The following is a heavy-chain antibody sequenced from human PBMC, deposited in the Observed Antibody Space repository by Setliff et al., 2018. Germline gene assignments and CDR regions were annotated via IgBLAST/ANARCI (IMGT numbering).Heavy chain of an antibody. V-gene: IGHV3-21*04. Sequence: GGSLRLSCAASGFIFSSYTMNWVRQAPGKGLEWVSSISSSSSYIYYADSMKGRFTISRDNSKNTLYLQMNSLRAEDTAIYYCAKDWNPSTYWYTDYFDSWGQGTLVTVSS. CDR3: AKDWNPSTYWYTDYFDS. CDR2: ISSSSSYI. D-gene: IGHD2-2*01. J-gene: IGHJ4*02. CDR1: GFIFSSYT.